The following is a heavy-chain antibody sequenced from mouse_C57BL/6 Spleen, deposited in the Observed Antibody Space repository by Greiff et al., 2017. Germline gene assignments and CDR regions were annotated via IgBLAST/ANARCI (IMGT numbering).Heavy chain of an antibody. CDR1: GYTFTSYT. V-gene: IGHV1-4*01. CDR3: ERKRPEDYDRYYAMDY. CDR2: INPSSGYT. J-gene: IGHJ4*01. Sequence: VQLMESGAELARPGASVKMSCKASGYTFTSYTMHWVKQRPGQGLEWIGYINPSSGYTKYNQKFKNKATLTADKSSSTAYMQLSSLTSEDTAVYYWERKRPEDYDRYYAMDYWGQGTSVTVSS. D-gene: IGHD2-4*01.